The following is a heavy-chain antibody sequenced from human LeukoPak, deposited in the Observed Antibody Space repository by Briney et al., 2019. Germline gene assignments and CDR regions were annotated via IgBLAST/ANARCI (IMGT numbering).Heavy chain of an antibody. V-gene: IGHV1-8*03. J-gene: IGHJ3*02. CDR1: GYTFSNYD. CDR3: ARQWNWNQGGPFDI. Sequence: ASVKVSCRASGYTFSNYDINWMRQATGQGLEWMALMSPTNGDTGYAQKFQGRVTLTRDTSMSTAYMELTSLTSEDTAVYFCARQWNWNQGGPFDIWGQGTLVTVSS. CDR2: MSPTNGDT. D-gene: IGHD1-1*01.